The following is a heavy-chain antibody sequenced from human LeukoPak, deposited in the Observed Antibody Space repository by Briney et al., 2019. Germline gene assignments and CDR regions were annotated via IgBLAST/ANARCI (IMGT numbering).Heavy chain of an antibody. Sequence: SETLSLTCSVSGGSISSSGYYWGWIRQPPGKGLERTASIYYTGSTYDNPSLKSRVTISVDTSKNQFSLKLSSVTAADTAVYYCARHLYSYGKSYFDYWGQGTLVTVSS. D-gene: IGHD5-18*01. V-gene: IGHV4-39*01. CDR2: IYYTGST. CDR1: GGSISSSGYY. CDR3: ARHLYSYGKSYFDY. J-gene: IGHJ4*02.